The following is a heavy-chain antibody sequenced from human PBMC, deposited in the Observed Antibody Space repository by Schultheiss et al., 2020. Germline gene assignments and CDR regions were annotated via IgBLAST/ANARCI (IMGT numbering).Heavy chain of an antibody. CDR3: ARVFGNWYEE. D-gene: IGHD1-1*01. CDR1: GGSISSYY. J-gene: IGHJ4*02. Sequence: SQTLSLTCTVSGGSISSYYWSWIRQPPGKGLEWIEYIYYSGSTNYNPSLKSRVTISVDTSKNQFSLKLSSVTAADTAVYYCARVFGNWYEEWGQGTLVTVSS. CDR2: IYYSGST. V-gene: IGHV4-59*01.